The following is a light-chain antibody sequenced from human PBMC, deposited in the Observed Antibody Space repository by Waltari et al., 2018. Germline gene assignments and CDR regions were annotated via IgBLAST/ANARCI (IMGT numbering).Light chain of an antibody. CDR2: AAS. CDR1: QGISSY. J-gene: IGKJ2*01. Sequence: AIRMTQSPSSLSASTGDRVTITCRASQGISSYLAWYQQKPGKAPKLLIYAASTLQSGVLSRFSGSGSGTDFTLTISCLQSEDFATYYCQQYYSYPYTFGQGTKLEI. V-gene: IGKV1-8*01. CDR3: QQYYSYPYT.